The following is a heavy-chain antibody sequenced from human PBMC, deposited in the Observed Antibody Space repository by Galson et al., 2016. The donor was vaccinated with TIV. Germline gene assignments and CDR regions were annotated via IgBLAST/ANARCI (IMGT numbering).Heavy chain of an antibody. D-gene: IGHD6-19*01. Sequence: LSCAASSFTFSNYAMTWVRQAPGKGLEWVSTISDTGLSTYYADSVRGRFTISRDNSKSMLYLQMNSLRVEDTAVYYCAKDPSGWFEDYWGQGTLVTVAS. CDR3: AKDPSGWFEDY. CDR1: SFTFSNYA. CDR2: ISDTGLST. J-gene: IGHJ4*02. V-gene: IGHV3-23*01.